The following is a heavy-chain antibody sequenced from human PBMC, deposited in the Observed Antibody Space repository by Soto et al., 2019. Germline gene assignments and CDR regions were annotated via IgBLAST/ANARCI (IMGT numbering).Heavy chain of an antibody. Sequence: EVQLLESGGGLVQPGGSLRLSCAASGFTFHIYPMTWVRKTPGKGLEWVSTISRGSDDIQYADSVKGRFTLTRDDSKKTLYLQMNGLRAEDSAVYYCARRGERWLPEEYWGQGTLVTVSS. CDR3: ARRGERWLPEEY. CDR2: ISRGSDDI. V-gene: IGHV3-23*01. D-gene: IGHD6-19*01. CDR1: GFTFHIYP. J-gene: IGHJ4*02.